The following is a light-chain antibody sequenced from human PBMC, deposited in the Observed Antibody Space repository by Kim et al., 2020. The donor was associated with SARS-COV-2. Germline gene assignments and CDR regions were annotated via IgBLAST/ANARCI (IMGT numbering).Light chain of an antibody. V-gene: IGLV7-43*01. Sequence: PGVTVPLTCASNTGAVTSGHYPNCFQQKRVQPPRPLMYSANKRYSWTPARFSGFLLGGTAALTLSGVQPEDEADYYCLLYYGDAWVFCGGTQLTVL. CDR1: TGAVTSGHY. CDR2: SAN. CDR3: LLYYGDAWV. J-gene: IGLJ3*02.